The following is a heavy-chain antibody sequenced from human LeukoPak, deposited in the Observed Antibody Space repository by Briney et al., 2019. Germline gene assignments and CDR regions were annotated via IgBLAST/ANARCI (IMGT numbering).Heavy chain of an antibody. D-gene: IGHD1-26*01. Sequence: GSSVKVSCKSSGGTFSSYAIIWVRQAPGQGLEWMGRIIPILGIANYAQKFQGRVTLTADKSTSTAYMELSSLRSEDTAVYYCARDYSGSYDYWGQGTLVTVSS. CDR1: GGTFSSYA. CDR2: IIPILGIA. J-gene: IGHJ4*02. V-gene: IGHV1-69*04. CDR3: ARDYSGSYDY.